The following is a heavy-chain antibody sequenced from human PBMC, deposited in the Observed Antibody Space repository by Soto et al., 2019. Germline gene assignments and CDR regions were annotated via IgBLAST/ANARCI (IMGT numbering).Heavy chain of an antibody. Sequence: QVQLVESGGGVVQPGRSLRLSCAASGFTFSSYGMHWVRQAPGKGLEWVAVISYDGSNKYYADSVKGRFTISRDNSKNTLYLQMNSLRAEDTAVYYCAKVSLRYCSSTSCSMGWFDPWGQGTLVTVSS. V-gene: IGHV3-30*18. D-gene: IGHD2-2*01. J-gene: IGHJ5*02. CDR2: ISYDGSNK. CDR1: GFTFSSYG. CDR3: AKVSLRYCSSTSCSMGWFDP.